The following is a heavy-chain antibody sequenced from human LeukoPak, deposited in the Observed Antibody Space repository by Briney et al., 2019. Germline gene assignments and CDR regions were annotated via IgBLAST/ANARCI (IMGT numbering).Heavy chain of an antibody. CDR3: AKGRARDLHYYYMDV. CDR2: ISWNSGST. Sequence: GRSLRLSCAGSGFTFNDYAMHWVRQAPGKGLEWVSGISWNSGSTDYADSVKGRFTVSRDNAKNSLYLQMNSLRPDDMALYYCAKGRARDLHYYYMDVWGKGTTVTVSS. V-gene: IGHV3-9*03. CDR1: GFTFNDYA. D-gene: IGHD5-24*01. J-gene: IGHJ6*03.